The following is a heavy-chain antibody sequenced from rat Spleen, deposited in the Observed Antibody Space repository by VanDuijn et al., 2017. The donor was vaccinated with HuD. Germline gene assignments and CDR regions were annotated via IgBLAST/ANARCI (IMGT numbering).Heavy chain of an antibody. Sequence: EVQLVESDGGLVQPGRSLKLSCAASGFTFSDYYMAWVRQAPTKGLEWVATISYDGSTTYYRDSVKGRFTISRDNTKSTLYLQMDSLRSEDTATYYCARHEDYSGLDYWGQGVMVTVSS. CDR2: ISYDGSTT. V-gene: IGHV5-29*01. J-gene: IGHJ2*01. CDR1: GFTFSDYY. D-gene: IGHD1-1*01. CDR3: ARHEDYSGLDY.